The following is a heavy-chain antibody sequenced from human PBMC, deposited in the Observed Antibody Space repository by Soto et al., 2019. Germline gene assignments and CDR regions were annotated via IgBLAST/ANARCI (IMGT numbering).Heavy chain of an antibody. V-gene: IGHV4-59*08. Sequence: SETLSLTCTVSGGSISRYYWSWIRQPPGKGLEWIGCIYYSGITNYNPSLKSRVTISVDTSKNQFSLKLSSVTAADTAVYYCARGIAAASWVHYNWFDPWGQGTLVTVS. CDR2: IYYSGIT. D-gene: IGHD6-13*01. J-gene: IGHJ5*02. CDR1: GGSISRYY. CDR3: ARGIAAASWVHYNWFDP.